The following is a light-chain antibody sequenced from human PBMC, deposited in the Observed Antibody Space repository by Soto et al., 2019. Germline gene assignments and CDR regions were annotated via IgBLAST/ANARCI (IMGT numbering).Light chain of an antibody. J-gene: IGKJ1*01. V-gene: IGKV3-20*01. CDR3: QHYNSYSEA. CDR1: QSLSSSSSS. Sequence: DIVLTQSTCTLSLSSGDRATLSCGASQSLSSSSSSLAWFRQKIGQAPRLLIYGASSRATGIPDRFSGSRSGTEFNLTISSLQTDDFATYYCQHYNSYSEAFGQGTKVDIK. CDR2: GAS.